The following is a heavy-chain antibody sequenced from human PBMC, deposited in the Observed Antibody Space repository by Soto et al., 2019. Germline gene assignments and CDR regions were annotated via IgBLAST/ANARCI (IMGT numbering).Heavy chain of an antibody. CDR1: GFTFSSYA. Sequence: GGSLRLSCAASGFTFSSYAMSWVRQAPGKGLEWVSAISGSGGSTYYADSVKGRFTISRDNSKNTLYLQMNSLRAEDTAVYYCAKDRWNYYDSSGSDFDYWGQGTLVTVS. D-gene: IGHD3-22*01. CDR2: ISGSGGST. CDR3: AKDRWNYYDSSGSDFDY. J-gene: IGHJ4*02. V-gene: IGHV3-23*01.